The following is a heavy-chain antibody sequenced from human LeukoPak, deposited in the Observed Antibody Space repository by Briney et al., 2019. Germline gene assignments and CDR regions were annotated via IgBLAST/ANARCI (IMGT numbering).Heavy chain of an antibody. Sequence: PGGSLRLSCAASGFTFSSYGMHWVRQAPGKGLEWVAVMWYGGSNEYYADSVKGRFTISRDNSKNTLYLQMNSLRAEDTAVYYCAKEAFLTGLSYYFDYWGQGTLVTVSS. CDR1: GFTFSSYG. CDR3: AKEAFLTGLSYYFDY. CDR2: MWYGGSNE. D-gene: IGHD7-27*01. V-gene: IGHV3-30*02. J-gene: IGHJ4*02.